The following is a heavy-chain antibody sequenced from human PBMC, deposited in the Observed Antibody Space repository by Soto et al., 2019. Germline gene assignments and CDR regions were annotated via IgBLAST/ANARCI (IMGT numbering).Heavy chain of an antibody. CDR3: ARVERGTATTVVDAFDI. CDR1: GGFVSSGSYY. V-gene: IGHV4-34*01. D-gene: IGHD1-1*01. Sequence: QVQLQQWGAGLLKPSETLSLTCAVYGGFVSSGSYYWSWIRQPPGKGLEWIGEMSHSGGTHFNPSLRSRVIISVDTCKNQFSLKMSSVTAAETALYYCARVERGTATTVVDAFDIWGPGTMVTVSS. J-gene: IGHJ3*02. CDR2: MSHSGGT.